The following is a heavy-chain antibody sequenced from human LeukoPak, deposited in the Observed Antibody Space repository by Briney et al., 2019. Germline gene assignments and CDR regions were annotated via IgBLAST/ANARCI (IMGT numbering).Heavy chain of an antibody. D-gene: IGHD5-12*01. CDR2: INPSGDST. V-gene: IGHV1-46*01. CDR1: VYTFINYY. CDR3: ARLEATINGMDV. J-gene: IGHJ6*02. Sequence: ASVKVSCKTSVYTFINYYMHWVRQAPGQGLEWMGIINPSGDSTTYAQKFQGRVTMTRDTSTSTVYMELSSLRSEDTAVYYCARLEATINGMDVWGQGTTVTVSS.